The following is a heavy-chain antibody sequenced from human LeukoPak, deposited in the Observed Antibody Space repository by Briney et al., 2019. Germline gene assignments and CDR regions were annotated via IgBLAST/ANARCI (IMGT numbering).Heavy chain of an antibody. CDR3: ARAGTYSTSSVDY. D-gene: IGHD6-6*01. CDR1: GGSINFYY. Sequence: SETLSLTCTVSGGSINFYYWSWIRQPPGKGLEWLGYIYYSGSTNYNPSLKSRVTISVDTSKNQFSLRLTSVTAADTAVYYCARAGTYSTSSVDYWGQGTLVTVSS. V-gene: IGHV4-59*01. CDR2: IYYSGST. J-gene: IGHJ4*02.